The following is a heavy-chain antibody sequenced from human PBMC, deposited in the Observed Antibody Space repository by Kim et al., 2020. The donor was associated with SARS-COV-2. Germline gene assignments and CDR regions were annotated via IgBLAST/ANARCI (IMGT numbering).Heavy chain of an antibody. V-gene: IGHV1-69*04. CDR3: ARDYVGAAAAQGYDAFDI. CDR2: IIPILGIA. Sequence: SVKVSCKASGGTFSSYAISWVRQAPGQGLEWMGRIIPILGIANYAQKFQGRVTITADKSTSTAYMELSSLRSEDTAVYYCARDYVGAAAAQGYDAFDIWGQGTMVTVSS. J-gene: IGHJ3*02. D-gene: IGHD6-13*01. CDR1: GGTFSSYA.